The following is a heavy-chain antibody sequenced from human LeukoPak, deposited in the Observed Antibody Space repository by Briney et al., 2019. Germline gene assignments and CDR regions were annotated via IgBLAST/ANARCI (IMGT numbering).Heavy chain of an antibody. V-gene: IGHV3-21*01. J-gene: IGHJ5*02. Sequence: GGSLRLSCAASGFTFSSYGMNWVRQAPGKGLEWVSSISSSSYIYYADSVKGRFTISRDNAKNSLYLQMNSLRAEDTAVYYCARNRLPAWGQGTLVTVSS. CDR1: GFTFSSYG. CDR3: ARNRLPA. CDR2: ISSSSYI.